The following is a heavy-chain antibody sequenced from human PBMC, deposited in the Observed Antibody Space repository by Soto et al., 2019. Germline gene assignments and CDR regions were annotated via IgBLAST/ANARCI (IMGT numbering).Heavy chain of an antibody. CDR3: ARVPAAITNYRMDV. Sequence: GASVKVSCKASGGTFSSYAISWVRQAPGQGLEWMGGIIPIFGTANYAQKFQGRATITADESTSTAYMELSSLRSEDTAVYYCARVPAAITNYRMDVWGQGTTVTVSS. CDR1: GGTFSSYA. J-gene: IGHJ6*02. V-gene: IGHV1-69*13. D-gene: IGHD2-2*01. CDR2: IIPIFGTA.